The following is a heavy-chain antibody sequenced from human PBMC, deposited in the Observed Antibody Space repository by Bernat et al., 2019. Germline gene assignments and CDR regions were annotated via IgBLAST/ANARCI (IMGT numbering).Heavy chain of an antibody. Sequence: QVQLVESGGGVVQPGRSLRLSCAASGFTFSSYGMHWVRQAPGKGLEWVAVISYDGSNKYYADSVKGRFTISRDNSKNTLYLQMNSLRAEDTAVYYCAQDGTFLTGYYPFDYWGQGTLVTVSS. CDR1: GFTFSSYG. CDR2: ISYDGSNK. CDR3: AQDGTFLTGYYPFDY. V-gene: IGHV3-30*18. D-gene: IGHD3-9*01. J-gene: IGHJ4*02.